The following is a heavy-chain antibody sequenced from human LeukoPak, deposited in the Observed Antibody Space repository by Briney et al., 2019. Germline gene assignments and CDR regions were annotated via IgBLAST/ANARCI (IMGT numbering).Heavy chain of an antibody. CDR1: GFTFSSYS. CDR2: ISSSSSTI. J-gene: IGHJ4*02. Sequence: GGSLRLSCAASGFTFSSYSMNWVRQAPGKGLEWVSYISSSSSTIYYADSVKGRFTISRDNAKNSLYPQMNSLRAEDTAVYYCARDGFYGSGSYYPRYFDYWGQGTLVTVSS. CDR3: ARDGFYGSGSYYPRYFDY. D-gene: IGHD3-10*01. V-gene: IGHV3-48*01.